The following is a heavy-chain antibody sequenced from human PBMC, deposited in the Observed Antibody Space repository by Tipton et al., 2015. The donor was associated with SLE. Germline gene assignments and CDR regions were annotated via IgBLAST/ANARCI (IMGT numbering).Heavy chain of an antibody. V-gene: IGHV4-34*01. J-gene: IGHJ4*02. CDR3: ARVTSTATYYEDF. CDR1: GGFFGGHY. CDR2: ISHSGTT. Sequence: TLSLTCAVYGGFFGGHYCTWIRQSPGKGLEWIGDISHSGTTNYNSSLRGRVTISGDTSKNQFSLKLFSVTAADTAVYYCARVTSTATYYEDFWGQGTLVTVSS. D-gene: IGHD3-16*01.